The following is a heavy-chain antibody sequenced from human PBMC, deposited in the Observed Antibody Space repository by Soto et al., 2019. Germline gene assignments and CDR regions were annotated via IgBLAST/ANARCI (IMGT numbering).Heavy chain of an antibody. Sequence: PSETKSLPCTVADGTIRSYYWSWIRQTPGKGLEWIGYIYYSGSTNYNPSLKSRVTISVDTSKNQFSLKLSSVTAADTAVYYCARGKSLGYCSSTSCLNWFDPWGQGTLVTVSS. CDR1: DGTIRSYY. J-gene: IGHJ5*02. D-gene: IGHD2-2*01. CDR2: IYYSGST. CDR3: ARGKSLGYCSSTSCLNWFDP. V-gene: IGHV4-59*01.